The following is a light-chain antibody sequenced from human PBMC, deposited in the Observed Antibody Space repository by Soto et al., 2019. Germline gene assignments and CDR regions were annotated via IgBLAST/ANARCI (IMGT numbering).Light chain of an antibody. CDR1: PSVTNY. CDR2: GAF. V-gene: IGKV3-11*01. CDR3: QQRNIWPPVT. J-gene: IGKJ5*01. Sequence: EIVLTHSPATLSLSPWEGATLSFSASPSVTNYLAWYQQKPGQAPRLVIYGAFNRATGIPARFSGSGSGTDFTLTISSLEPEDFAVYYCQQRNIWPPVTFGQGTRLEIK.